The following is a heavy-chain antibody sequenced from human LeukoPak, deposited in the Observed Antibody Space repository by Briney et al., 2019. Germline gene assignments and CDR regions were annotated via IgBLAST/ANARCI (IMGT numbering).Heavy chain of an antibody. Sequence: GASVKVSCKASGYTFTSYGISWVRQAPGQGLEWMGWISAYNGNTNYAQKLQGRVTMTTDTSTSTAYMELRSLRSDDTAVYYCARDGYCSSTSCYLRYYYGMDAWGQGTTVTVSS. J-gene: IGHJ6*02. CDR3: ARDGYCSSTSCYLRYYYGMDA. D-gene: IGHD2-2*03. CDR2: ISAYNGNT. V-gene: IGHV1-18*01. CDR1: GYTFTSYG.